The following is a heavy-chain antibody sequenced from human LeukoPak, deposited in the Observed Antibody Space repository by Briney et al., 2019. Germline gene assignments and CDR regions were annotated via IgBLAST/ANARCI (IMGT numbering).Heavy chain of an antibody. CDR1: GYPFSSYR. CDR2: ISAYNGNT. CDR3: ARGPPPTYYDFWSGYSYYYYMDV. J-gene: IGHJ6*03. V-gene: IGHV1-18*01. D-gene: IGHD3-3*01. Sequence: ASVKVSCKASGYPFSSYRISWVRQAPGQGLEWMGWISAYNGNTNYAQKLQGRVTMTTDTSTSTAYMELRSLRSDDTAVYYCARGPPPTYYDFWSGYSYYYYMDVWGKGTTVTVSS.